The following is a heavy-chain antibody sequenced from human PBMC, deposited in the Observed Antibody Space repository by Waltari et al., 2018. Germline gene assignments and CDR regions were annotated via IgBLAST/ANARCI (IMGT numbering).Heavy chain of an antibody. Sequence: QVQLQQWGAGLLKPSETLSLTCAVYGGSFSGYYWSWIRQPPGKGLEWIGEINHSGSTNYNPSIKSRVTISGDTSKNQFSLKLSAVTAADTAVYYCARGNYYDRVAYWGQGTLVTVSS. J-gene: IGHJ4*02. D-gene: IGHD3-22*01. CDR2: INHSGST. V-gene: IGHV4-34*01. CDR1: GGSFSGYY. CDR3: ARGNYYDRVAY.